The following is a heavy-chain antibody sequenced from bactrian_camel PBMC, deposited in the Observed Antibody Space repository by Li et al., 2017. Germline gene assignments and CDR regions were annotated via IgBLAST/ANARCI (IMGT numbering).Heavy chain of an antibody. Sequence: HVQLVESGGGSVQTGGSLRLSCAASRSTYNPGCMGWFRQAPGKEREGVAIIYAVSGITSYADSVKGRFTISRDNAKNTLYLQMYSLRPEDTAMYYCAAQSQGMAGVFLPHAYDHWGQGTQVTVS. CDR2: IYAVSGIT. V-gene: IGHV3S1*01. CDR3: AAQSQGMAGVFLPHAYDH. J-gene: IGHJ4*01. D-gene: IGHD3*01. CDR1: RSTYNPGC.